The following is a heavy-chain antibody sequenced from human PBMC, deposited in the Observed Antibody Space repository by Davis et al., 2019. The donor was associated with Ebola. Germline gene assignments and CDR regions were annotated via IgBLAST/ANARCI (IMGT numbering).Heavy chain of an antibody. D-gene: IGHD2-15*01. J-gene: IGHJ4*02. Sequence: SETLSLTCTVSGGSISSSNYYWGWIRQPPGKGLESIGSIYYTGSAYYNPSLTSRVTISVDTSKNQFSLKLSSVTAADTAVYYCASDPDVVAATGGLWGQGTLVTVSS. CDR2: IYYTGSA. CDR1: GGSISSSNYY. V-gene: IGHV4-39*02. CDR3: ASDPDVVAATGGL.